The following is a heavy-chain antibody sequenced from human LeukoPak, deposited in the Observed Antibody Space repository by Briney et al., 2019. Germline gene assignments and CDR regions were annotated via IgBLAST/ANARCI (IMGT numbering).Heavy chain of an antibody. CDR2: FSSSGNT. CDR3: AKRSSATPRLDCLDY. Sequence: GGSLRLSCAASGFTFSSYVMSWVRQAPGKGLEWVSTFSSSGNTYYADSVKGRLSISRDNFRNTLYLQMNSLRAEDTAVYYCAKRSSATPRLDCLDYWGQGTLLTVSS. J-gene: IGHJ4*02. D-gene: IGHD6-6*01. V-gene: IGHV3-23*01. CDR1: GFTFSSYV.